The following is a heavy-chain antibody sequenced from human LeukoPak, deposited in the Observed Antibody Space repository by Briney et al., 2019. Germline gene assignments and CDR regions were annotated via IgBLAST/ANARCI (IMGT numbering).Heavy chain of an antibody. CDR1: GYTFTSSE. V-gene: IGHV1-8*03. D-gene: IGHD3-16*02. J-gene: IGHJ3*02. Sequence: ATVKVSCKASGYTFTSSEIHWVRQAPGQGLEWMGWLNPNSGNTGYAQKFQGRVTFTRESSTSTAYMEVTRLRSEDTAVYYCGRAPSRSSDIWGQGTMVTVSS. CDR3: GRAPSRSSDI. CDR2: LNPNSGNT.